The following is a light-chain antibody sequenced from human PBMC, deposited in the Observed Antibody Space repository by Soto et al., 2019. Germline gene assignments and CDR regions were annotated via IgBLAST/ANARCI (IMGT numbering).Light chain of an antibody. CDR2: GDS. V-gene: IGLV1-40*01. J-gene: IGLJ3*02. CDR1: SSNIGADYD. Sequence: QSALTQPPSVSGAPGQRVTISCTGSSSNIGADYDVHWYQQLPGTTPKLLIYGDSNRPSGVPDRFSGSKSGTSASLAITGLQAEDEADYYCHSYDSSLSAWVFGGGTKLTVL. CDR3: HSYDSSLSAWV.